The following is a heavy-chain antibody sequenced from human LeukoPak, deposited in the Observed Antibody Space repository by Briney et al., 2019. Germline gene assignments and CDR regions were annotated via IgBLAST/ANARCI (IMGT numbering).Heavy chain of an antibody. CDR1: GFTFSSYA. Sequence: GGSLRLSCAASGFTFSSYAMSWVRQAPGKGLKWVSAISGSGGSTYYADSVKGRFTISRDNSKNTLYLQMNSLRAEDTAVYYCAKDLRRNMIVVVITTSAGAFDIWGQGTMVTVSS. CDR3: AKDLRRNMIVVVITTSAGAFDI. D-gene: IGHD3-22*01. V-gene: IGHV3-23*01. J-gene: IGHJ3*02. CDR2: ISGSGGST.